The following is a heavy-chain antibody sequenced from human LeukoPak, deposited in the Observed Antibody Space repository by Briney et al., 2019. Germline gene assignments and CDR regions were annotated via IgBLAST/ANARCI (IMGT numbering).Heavy chain of an antibody. D-gene: IGHD2-2*01. CDR2: ILGGAGST. Sequence: GGSLRLSCVVSGFTFSSYWMSWVRQAPGKGLEWVSGILGGAGSTYYADSVKGRFTISRDNSKNTLYLQMNSLRAEDTAVYYCAHGTMYQLDYWGQGTLVTVSS. CDR1: GFTFSSYW. V-gene: IGHV3-23*01. CDR3: AHGTMYQLDY. J-gene: IGHJ4*02.